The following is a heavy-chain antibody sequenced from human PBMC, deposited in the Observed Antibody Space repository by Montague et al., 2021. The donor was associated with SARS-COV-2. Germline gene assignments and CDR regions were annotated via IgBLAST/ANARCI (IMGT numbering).Heavy chain of an antibody. J-gene: IGHJ4*02. Sequence: SLRLSCAASGFTFSSYAMHWVRQAPGKGLEWVAVISYDGSNKYYADSVKGRFTISRDNSKNTLYLQMNSLRAEDTAVYYCARELASDIDYWGQGTLVTDSS. D-gene: IGHD3-3*02. CDR1: GFTFSSYA. V-gene: IGHV3-30-3*01. CDR2: ISYDGSNK. CDR3: ARELASDIDY.